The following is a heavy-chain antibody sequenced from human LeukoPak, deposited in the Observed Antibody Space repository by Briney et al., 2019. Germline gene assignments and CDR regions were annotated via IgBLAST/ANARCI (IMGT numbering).Heavy chain of an antibody. Sequence: GPLRLSCAASGFTFDDYGMSWVRQAPGKGLEWVSGINWNGGSTGYADSVKGRFTISRDNAKNSLYLQMNSLRAEDTAVYYCARVGSYHYYYYYYMDVWGKGTTVTVSS. CDR2: INWNGGST. D-gene: IGHD1-26*01. V-gene: IGHV3-20*04. CDR1: GFTFDDYG. J-gene: IGHJ6*03. CDR3: ARVGSYHYYYYYYMDV.